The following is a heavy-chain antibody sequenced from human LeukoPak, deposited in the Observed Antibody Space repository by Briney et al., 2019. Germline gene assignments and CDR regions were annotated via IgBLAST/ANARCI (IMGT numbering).Heavy chain of an antibody. V-gene: IGHV3-23*01. CDR1: GFTFSSYA. CDR3: HKGKGGCGHFDY. D-gene: IGHD3-16*01. J-gene: IGHJ4*02. CDR2: ITTSGDTT. Sequence: PGGSLRLSCSASGFTFSSYAMSWVRQAPGKGLEWVSAITTSGDTTYYAASVKGRFTISRDNSKNTLSLKITSLRAEATAVYYCHKGKGGCGHFDYCGEGTLVTVAS.